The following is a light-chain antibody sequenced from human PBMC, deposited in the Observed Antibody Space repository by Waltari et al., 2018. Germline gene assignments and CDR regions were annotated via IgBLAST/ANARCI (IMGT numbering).Light chain of an antibody. CDR3: QQYNNWPRT. V-gene: IGKV3-15*01. J-gene: IGKJ2*01. CDR2: GAS. Sequence: EIAMTQSPATLSLSPGERASRSFRASQSVSSNLAWYQQKPGQAPRLLIYGASTRATGIPARFSGSGSGTEFTLTISSMQSEDFAVYDCQQYNNWPRTFGQGTKLEIK. CDR1: QSVSSN.